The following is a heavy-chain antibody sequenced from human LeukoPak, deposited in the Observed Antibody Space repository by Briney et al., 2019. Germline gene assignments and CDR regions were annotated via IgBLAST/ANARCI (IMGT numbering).Heavy chain of an antibody. CDR3: AKDLYSSGWYNYFDP. D-gene: IGHD6-19*01. CDR1: GFSISTYG. V-gene: IGHV3-30*18. Sequence: PGGSLRLSCAASGFSISTYGVHWVRQAPGKGLEWVAMISHDGSEKYYVDSAKGRFTISRDNSKNTLYLQMNSLRGEDTAMYYCAKDLYSSGWYNYFDPWGQGTLVTVSS. J-gene: IGHJ5*02. CDR2: ISHDGSEK.